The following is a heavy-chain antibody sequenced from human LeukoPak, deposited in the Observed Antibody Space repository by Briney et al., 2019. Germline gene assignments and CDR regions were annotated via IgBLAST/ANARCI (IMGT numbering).Heavy chain of an antibody. J-gene: IGHJ4*02. D-gene: IGHD1-26*01. CDR1: GFTFSGSA. V-gene: IGHV3-73*01. CDR2: IRSKDNSYAT. Sequence: GGAVPVSCAASGFTFSGSAMHWVRQAAGKGLEWVGRIRSKDNSYATARAASVRGRFTISRDDSKNTAYLQMNSLRAEDTAVYYCARDARIVGATWWGQGTLVTVSS. CDR3: ARDARIVGATW.